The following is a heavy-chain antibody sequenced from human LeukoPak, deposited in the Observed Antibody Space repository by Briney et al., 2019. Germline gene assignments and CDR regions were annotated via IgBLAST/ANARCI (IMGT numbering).Heavy chain of an antibody. D-gene: IGHD1-14*01. CDR1: GGSISSSTYY. CDR2: MSYSGST. J-gene: IGHJ4*02. CDR3: ARFWIRNHYFDY. V-gene: IGHV4-39*01. Sequence: PSETLSLTCTVSGGSISSSTYYWGWIRQPPGKGLEWIGTMSYSGSTYYNPSLKSRVITSVDTSKSQFSLRLSSVTAADTAVYYCARFWIRNHYFDYWGQGTLVTVSS.